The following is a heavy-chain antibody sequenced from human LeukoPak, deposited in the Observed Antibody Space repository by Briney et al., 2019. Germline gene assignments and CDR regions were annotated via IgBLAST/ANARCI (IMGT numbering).Heavy chain of an antibody. CDR1: GFTFSSYS. V-gene: IGHV3-21*04. CDR2: ISSSSSYI. CDR3: AKDLYSSGNDAFDI. D-gene: IGHD6-25*01. Sequence: GGSLRLSCAASGFTFSSYSMNWVRQAPGKGLEWVSSISSSSSYIYYADSVKGRFTISRDNAKNSLYLQMNSLRAEDTALYYCAKDLYSSGNDAFDIWGQGTMVTVSS. J-gene: IGHJ3*02.